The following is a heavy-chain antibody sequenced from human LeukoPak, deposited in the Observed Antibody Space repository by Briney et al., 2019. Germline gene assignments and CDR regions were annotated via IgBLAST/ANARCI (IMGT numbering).Heavy chain of an antibody. V-gene: IGHV4-59*11. CDR3: ARGGYSYGYISLAAFDY. D-gene: IGHD5-18*01. J-gene: IGHJ4*02. CDR2: ISYSGST. CDR1: DGSISSHY. Sequence: KPSETLSLTCIVSDGSISSHYWSWIRQPPGKGLEWIGDISYSGSTNYNPSLKSRVTISVDTSKNQFSLKLSSVTAADTAVYYCARGGYSYGYISLAAFDYWGQGTLVTVSS.